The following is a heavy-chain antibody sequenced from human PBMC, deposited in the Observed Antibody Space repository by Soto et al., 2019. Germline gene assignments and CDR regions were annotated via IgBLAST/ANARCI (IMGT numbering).Heavy chain of an antibody. Sequence: QVQLVQSGAEVKKPGASVKVSCKASGYTFSSYGISWVRQAPGQGLEWMGWISAYNGNTNYAQKLQXXXPMTTDQSTSXXYXEXXSLRYDDTAVYYCARVNGYCSSTRCCVARSYTLDVWGQGTTVTVSS. CDR2: ISAYNGNT. CDR3: ARVNGYCSSTRCCVARSYTLDV. CDR1: GYTFSSYG. J-gene: IGHJ6*02. D-gene: IGHD2-2*01. V-gene: IGHV1-18*01.